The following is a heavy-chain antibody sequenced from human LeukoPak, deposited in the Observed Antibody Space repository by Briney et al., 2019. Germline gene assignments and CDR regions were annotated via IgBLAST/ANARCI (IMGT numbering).Heavy chain of an antibody. CDR2: INHSGST. D-gene: IGHD1-14*01. Sequence: PSETLSLTCAVYGGSFSGYYWSWIRQPPGKGLEWIGEINHSGSTNYNPSLKSRVTISVDTSKDQFSLKLSSVTAADTAVYYCARDNPATYFDYWGQGTLVTVSS. V-gene: IGHV4-34*01. CDR1: GGSFSGYY. CDR3: ARDNPATYFDY. J-gene: IGHJ4*02.